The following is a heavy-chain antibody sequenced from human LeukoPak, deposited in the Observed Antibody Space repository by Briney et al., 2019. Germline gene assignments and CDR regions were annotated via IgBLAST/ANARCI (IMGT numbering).Heavy chain of an antibody. CDR2: IRSSGSYI. CDR3: ARSSVTYTFDY. J-gene: IGHJ4*02. D-gene: IGHD4-17*01. V-gene: IGHV3-21*01. Sequence: PGRSLGLSCAASGFSFNNYWMSWVRQAPGKGLEWISSIRSSGSYIYYADSVKGRFTISKDKAKNSLYLQMNSLRAEDTAVYHCARSSVTYTFDYWGQGTLVTVSS. CDR1: GFSFNNYW.